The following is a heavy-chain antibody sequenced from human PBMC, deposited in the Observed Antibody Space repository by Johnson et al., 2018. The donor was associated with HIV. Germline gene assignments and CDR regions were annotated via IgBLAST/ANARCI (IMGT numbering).Heavy chain of an antibody. CDR1: GFTFSYSA. Sequence: QVQLVESGGGLVQPGRSLRLSCAASGFTFSYSAFHWVRQPPGEGLEWVALISSDGNRKYYADSVKGRFIISRENSKNTVYLQMNSLRAEDTAVYYCSKESFMTMIQGVLLPIAFDIWGQGTMVTVPS. J-gene: IGHJ3*02. D-gene: IGHD3-10*01. CDR2: ISSDGNRK. CDR3: SKESFMTMIQGVLLPIAFDI. V-gene: IGHV3-30-3*01.